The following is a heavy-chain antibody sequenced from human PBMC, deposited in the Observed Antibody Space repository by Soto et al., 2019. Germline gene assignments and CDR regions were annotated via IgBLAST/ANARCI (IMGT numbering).Heavy chain of an antibody. CDR2: INHSGST. CDR3: ARGGDIVVVVAATTDAFDI. Sequence: QVQLQQWGAGLLKSSETLSLTCAVYGGSFSGYYWSWIRQPPGKGLEWIGEINHSGSTNYNPSLKSRVTISVDATTNQFSLKLRSVTAADTAVYYCARGGDIVVVVAATTDAFDIWGQGTMVTVSS. D-gene: IGHD2-15*01. CDR1: GGSFSGYY. V-gene: IGHV4-34*01. J-gene: IGHJ3*02.